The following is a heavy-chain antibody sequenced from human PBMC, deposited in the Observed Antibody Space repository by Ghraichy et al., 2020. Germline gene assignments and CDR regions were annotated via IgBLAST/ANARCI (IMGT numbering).Heavy chain of an antibody. D-gene: IGHD6-6*01. CDR2: IYYSGST. Sequence: SETLSLTCIVSGGSISSSSYYWGWIRQPPGKGLEWIASIYYSGSTYYNPSLTSRVTISADTSKNQFSLKLTSVTAADTAVYYCARHTGARPDYWGQGTPVTVSS. CDR1: GGSISSSSYY. J-gene: IGHJ4*02. CDR3: ARHTGARPDY. V-gene: IGHV4-39*01.